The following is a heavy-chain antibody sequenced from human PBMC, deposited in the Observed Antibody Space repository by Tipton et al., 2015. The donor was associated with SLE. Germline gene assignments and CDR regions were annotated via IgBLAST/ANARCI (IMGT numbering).Heavy chain of an antibody. V-gene: IGHV1-3*01. CDR3: ARDEGWGWFDY. CDR1: GYTFTSYA. Sequence: QLVQSGAEVKKPGASVKVSCKASGYTFTSYAMHWVRQAPGQRLEWMGWINAGNGNTKYSQKFQGRATITRATSASTAYMELSSLRSEDTAVYYCARDEGWGWFDYWGQGTLVTVSS. CDR2: INAGNGNT. J-gene: IGHJ4*02. D-gene: IGHD2-21*01.